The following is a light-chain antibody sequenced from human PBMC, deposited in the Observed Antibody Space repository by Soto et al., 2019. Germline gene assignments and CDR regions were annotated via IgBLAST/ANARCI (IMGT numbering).Light chain of an antibody. Sequence: IGLKPISSNLVFFPREKTQTFLRAQPKFNRLFAWYQQKPGQAPRLLIYDASTRATGVPARFSGSGSGTDFTLTISSLEPEDFALYYCQQRGDWPPITFGQGTRLEIK. CDR2: DAS. CDR1: KFNRL. V-gene: IGKV3-11*01. CDR3: QQRGDWPPIT. J-gene: IGKJ5*01.